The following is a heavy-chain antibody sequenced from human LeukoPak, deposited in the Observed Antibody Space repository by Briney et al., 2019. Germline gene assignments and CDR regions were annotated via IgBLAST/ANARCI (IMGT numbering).Heavy chain of an antibody. CDR2: IDTGEGST. J-gene: IGHJ4*02. CDR1: GFTFSSYW. V-gene: IGHV3-74*01. Sequence: GGSLRLSCAASGFTFSSYWMHWVRQAPGKGLVWVSRIDTGEGSTSYADSVKGRFTISRDNAKNTLYLQMNSLRAEDTAVYYCARDGSLPDYWGQGTLVTVSS. CDR3: ARDGSLPDY.